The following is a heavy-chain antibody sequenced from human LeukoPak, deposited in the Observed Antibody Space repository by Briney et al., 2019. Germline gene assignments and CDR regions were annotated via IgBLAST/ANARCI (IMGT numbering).Heavy chain of an antibody. D-gene: IGHD2-15*01. CDR3: HLTTPGYYYYGMDV. J-gene: IGHJ6*02. CDR1: GFTFSSYA. Sequence: PGGSLRLSCAASGFTFSSYAMSWVRQAPGKGLEWVSAISGSGGSTYYADSVKGRFTISRDNSKNTLYLQMNSLRAEDTAVYYSHLTTPGYYYYGMDVWGQGTTVTVSS. CDR2: ISGSGGST. V-gene: IGHV3-23*01.